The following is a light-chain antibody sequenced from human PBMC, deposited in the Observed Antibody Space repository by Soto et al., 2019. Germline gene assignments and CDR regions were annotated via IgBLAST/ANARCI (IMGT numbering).Light chain of an antibody. CDR3: PQYGSSPPP. J-gene: IGKJ1*01. Sequence: EIVLTQSPGTLSLSPGERATLSCRASQSVSSSYLAWYQQKPGQAPRLLIYGASSRATGIPDRFSGSGSGTDFTLTISRLEPEDCAVYYCPQYGSSPPPFGQGTKVDIK. CDR2: GAS. CDR1: QSVSSSY. V-gene: IGKV3-20*01.